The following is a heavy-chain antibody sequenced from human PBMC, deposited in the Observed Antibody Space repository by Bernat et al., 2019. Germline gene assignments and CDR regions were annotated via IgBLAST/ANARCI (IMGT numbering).Heavy chain of an antibody. CDR3: ARPWNYYGSSGFQKGYDAFDI. D-gene: IGHD3-22*01. J-gene: IGHJ3*02. CDR2: IYYSGST. Sequence: QLQLQESGPGLVKPSETLSLTCTVSGGSISSSSYYWGWIRQPPGKGLEWIGSIYYSGSTYYNPSLKSRVTISVDTSTNQFSLKLSSVTAADTAVYYCARPWNYYGSSGFQKGYDAFDIWGQGTMVTVSS. CDR1: GGSISSSSYY. V-gene: IGHV4-39*01.